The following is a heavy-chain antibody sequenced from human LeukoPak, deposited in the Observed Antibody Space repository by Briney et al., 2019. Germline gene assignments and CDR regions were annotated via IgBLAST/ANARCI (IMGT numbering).Heavy chain of an antibody. CDR1: GGSISDYY. V-gene: IGHV4-4*07. CDR3: ARGVTTAIFAFDI. J-gene: IGHJ3*02. D-gene: IGHD2-21*02. CDR2: IYTNGIT. Sequence: SETLSLTCTVSGGSISDYYWSWIRQPAGKGLELIGRIYTNGITNYNPSLKSRVTTSVDTPKNQLSLRLSSVTAADTAVYYCARGVTTAIFAFDIWGQGTMVTVSS.